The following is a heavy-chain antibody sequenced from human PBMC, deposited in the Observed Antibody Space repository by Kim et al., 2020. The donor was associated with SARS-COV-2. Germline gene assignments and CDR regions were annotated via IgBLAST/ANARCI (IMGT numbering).Heavy chain of an antibody. Sequence: GGSLRLSCAASGFTFSSYGMHWVRQAPGKGLEWVAVISYDGSNKYYADSVKGRFTISRDNSKNTLYLQMNSLRAEDTAVYYCAKDPGQDYYDSSGQDDA. CDR1: GFTFSSYG. CDR2: ISYDGSNK. V-gene: IGHV3-30*18. CDR3: AKDPGQDYYDSSGQDDA. D-gene: IGHD3-22*01. J-gene: IGHJ3*01.